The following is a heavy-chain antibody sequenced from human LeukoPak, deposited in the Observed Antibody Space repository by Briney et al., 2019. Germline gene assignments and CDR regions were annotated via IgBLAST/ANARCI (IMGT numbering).Heavy chain of an antibody. J-gene: IGHJ4*02. V-gene: IGHV3-74*01. Sequence: GGSLRLSCAASGFTFSAYGMHWVRQAPGKGLVWVSRINTDGSSTSYADSVKGRFTISRDNAKNTLYLQMNSLRAEDTAVYYCARGPVTTIYWGQGTLVTVSS. D-gene: IGHD4-11*01. CDR2: INTDGSST. CDR3: ARGPVTTIY. CDR1: GFTFSAYG.